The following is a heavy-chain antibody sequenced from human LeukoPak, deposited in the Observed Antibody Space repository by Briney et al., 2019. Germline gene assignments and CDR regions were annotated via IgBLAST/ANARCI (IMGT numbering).Heavy chain of an antibody. CDR3: AKAMHPGLGVGATETYFDY. Sequence: GGSLRLSCAASGFTFSSYAMSWVRQAPGKGLEWVSAISGSGGSTYYADSVKGRFTISRDNSKNTLYLQMNSLRAEDTAVYYCAKAMHPGLGVGATETYFDYWGQGTLVTVSS. D-gene: IGHD1-26*01. CDR2: ISGSGGST. J-gene: IGHJ4*02. CDR1: GFTFSSYA. V-gene: IGHV3-23*01.